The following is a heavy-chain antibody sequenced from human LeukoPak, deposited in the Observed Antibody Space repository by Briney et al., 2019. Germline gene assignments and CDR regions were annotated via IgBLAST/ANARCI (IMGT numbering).Heavy chain of an antibody. J-gene: IGHJ4*02. CDR2: ISSSSNAM. Sequence: GGSLRLSCAASGFTFSDYSMNWVRQAPGQGLEWLSYISSSSNAMDYAGSVKGRFTISRDNAKKSLYLQMNSLRAEDTAVYYCARRFDSWGRGTLVTVSS. CDR1: GFTFSDYS. CDR3: ARRFDS. V-gene: IGHV3-48*01.